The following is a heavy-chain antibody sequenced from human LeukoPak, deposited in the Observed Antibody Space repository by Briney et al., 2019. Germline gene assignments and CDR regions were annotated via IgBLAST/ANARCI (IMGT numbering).Heavy chain of an antibody. J-gene: IGHJ4*02. CDR3: ARRQTAESCTRNPDCHFDS. D-gene: IGHD2/OR15-2a*01. Sequence: GESLKISCKGSGYNFITYWIGWVRQMPGKGLEWMGIIYPGDSDTRYSPSFQGQVTISVDKSINTAYLQWNSLKPSDTAMYYCARRQTAESCTRNPDCHFDSWGQGTLVTVSS. CDR2: IYPGDSDT. V-gene: IGHV5-51*01. CDR1: GYNFITYW.